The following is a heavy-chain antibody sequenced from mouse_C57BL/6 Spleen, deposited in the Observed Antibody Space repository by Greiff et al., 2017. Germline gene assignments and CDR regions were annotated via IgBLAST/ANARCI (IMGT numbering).Heavy chain of an antibody. CDR1: GFSFNTYA. V-gene: IGHV10-1*01. D-gene: IGHD1-1*01. J-gene: IGHJ3*01. Sequence: EVKVEESGGGLVQPTGSLKLSCAASGFSFNTYAMNWVRQAPGKGLEWVARIRSKSNNYATYYADSVKDRFTISRDDSESMLYLQMNNLKTEDKAMYYCVRHDYYGSSYGSAYWGQGTLVTVSA. CDR3: VRHDYYGSSYGSAY. CDR2: IRSKSNNYAT.